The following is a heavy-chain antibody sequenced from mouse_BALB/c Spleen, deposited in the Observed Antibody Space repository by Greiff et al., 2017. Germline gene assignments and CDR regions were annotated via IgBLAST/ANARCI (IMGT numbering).Heavy chain of an antibody. CDR1: GFTFSSYG. Sequence: DVMLVESGGGLVQPGGSLKLSCAASGFTFSSYGMSWVRQTPDKRLELVATINSNGGSTYYPDSVKGRFTISRDNAKNTLYLQMSSLKSEDTAMYYCARDYYYGSSYYFDYWGQGTTLTVSS. J-gene: IGHJ2*01. CDR2: INSNGGST. D-gene: IGHD1-1*01. CDR3: ARDYYYGSSYYFDY. V-gene: IGHV5-6-3*01.